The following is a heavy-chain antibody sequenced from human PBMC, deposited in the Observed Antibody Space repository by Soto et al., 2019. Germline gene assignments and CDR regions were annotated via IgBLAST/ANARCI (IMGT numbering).Heavy chain of an antibody. CDR1: GDSISSYY. Sequence: SETLSLTCTVSGDSISSYYWSWIRQPAGKGLEWIGRIYTSGSTNYNPSLKSRVTMSVDTSKNQFSLKLSSVTAADTAVYYCARAGIFGVVIMREKQAFDYWGQGTLVTVSS. CDR2: IYTSGST. D-gene: IGHD3-3*01. CDR3: ARAGIFGVVIMREKQAFDY. V-gene: IGHV4-4*07. J-gene: IGHJ4*02.